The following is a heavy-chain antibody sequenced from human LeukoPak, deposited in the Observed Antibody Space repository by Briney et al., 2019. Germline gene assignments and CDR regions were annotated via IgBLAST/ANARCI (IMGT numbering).Heavy chain of an antibody. Sequence: ASVKVSCKASGYTFTGYYMHWVRQAPGQGLEWMGWINPNSGGTNYAQKFQGRVTMTRDTSISTAYMELSRLRSDDTAVYYCARDLLIVATDPEDYWGRGTLVTVSS. D-gene: IGHD5-12*01. V-gene: IGHV1-2*02. CDR2: INPNSGGT. CDR3: ARDLLIVATDPEDY. J-gene: IGHJ4*02. CDR1: GYTFTGYY.